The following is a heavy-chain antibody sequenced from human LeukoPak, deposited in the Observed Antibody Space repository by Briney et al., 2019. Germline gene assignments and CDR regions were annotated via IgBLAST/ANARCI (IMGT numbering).Heavy chain of an antibody. D-gene: IGHD3-16*01. J-gene: IGHJ4*02. CDR3: ANGLGY. Sequence: GRSLRLSCAASGFTFDDHGMHWVRQAPGKGLEWVSGISWSSGIIGYADSVKGRFTISRDNAKNSLYLQMNSLRAEDMALYYCANGLGYWGQGTLVTVSS. CDR2: ISWSSGII. CDR1: GFTFDDHG. V-gene: IGHV3-9*03.